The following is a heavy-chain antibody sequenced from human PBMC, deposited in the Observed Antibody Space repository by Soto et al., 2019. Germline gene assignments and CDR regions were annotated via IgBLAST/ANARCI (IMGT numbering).Heavy chain of an antibody. CDR3: ARAAMLDSVLDS. V-gene: IGHV3-7*01. Sequence: EVQLVESGGRLVQPGGSLRLSCAASGFTFNSYWMTWVRQAPGKGLEWVASINQGGSETYSVDSVKGRFTISRDNSKKSLYLQMNRLRAEDTAVYYCARAAMLDSVLDSWGQGSQVTVSS. J-gene: IGHJ4*02. D-gene: IGHD3-10*02. CDR1: GFTFNSYW. CDR2: INQGGSET.